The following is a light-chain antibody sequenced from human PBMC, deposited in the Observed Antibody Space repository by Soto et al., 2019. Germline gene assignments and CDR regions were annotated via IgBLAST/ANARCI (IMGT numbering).Light chain of an antibody. V-gene: IGKV3-20*01. CDR3: HQYDSWT. J-gene: IGKJ1*01. CDR2: GAS. CDR1: QRIDTS. Sequence: EIVMTQSPATLSVSPGERATLSCRASQRIDTSLAWYQQRPGQAPRLLIYGASSRATGIPDRFSGSGSGTDFTLTISRLEPEDFAVYYCHQYDSWTFGQGTKVDIK.